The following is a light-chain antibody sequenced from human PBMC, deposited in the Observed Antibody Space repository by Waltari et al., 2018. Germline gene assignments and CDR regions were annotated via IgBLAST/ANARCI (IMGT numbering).Light chain of an antibody. CDR2: NNN. CDR3: AAWDDSLNGFYV. V-gene: IGLV1-44*01. J-gene: IGLJ1*01. CDR1: SSNIGTNT. Sequence: QSVLTQPPSASGTPGQRVTISCSGSSSNIGTNTVNWYQQLPGTAPKLLIYNNNRWPSGVPDRFSGSKSGTSASLAISGLQSEDEADYYCAAWDDSLNGFYVFGTGTKVTVL.